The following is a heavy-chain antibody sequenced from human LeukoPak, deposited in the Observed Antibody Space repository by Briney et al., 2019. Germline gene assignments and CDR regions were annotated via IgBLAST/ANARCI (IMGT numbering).Heavy chain of an antibody. CDR3: ARGPVGIVVVTLDY. CDR2: VIPIFGTA. CDR1: GGTFSSYA. V-gene: IGHV1-69*13. Sequence: SVKVSCKASGGTFSSYAISWVRQAPAQGLEWMGGVIPIFGTADYAQKFQGRVTITADESTSTAYMELSSLRSEDTAVYYCARGPVGIVVVTLDYWGQGTLVTVSS. D-gene: IGHD3-22*01. J-gene: IGHJ4*02.